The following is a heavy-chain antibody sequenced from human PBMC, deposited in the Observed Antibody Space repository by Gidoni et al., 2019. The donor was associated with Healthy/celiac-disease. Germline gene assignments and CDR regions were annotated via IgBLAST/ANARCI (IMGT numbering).Heavy chain of an antibody. J-gene: IGHJ4*02. CDR2: IYDSGST. V-gene: IGHV4-31*03. D-gene: IGHD3-22*01. CDR3: ARGGGYYDSSAIGGVDY. CDR1: GGYISSGGYY. Sequence: QVQLQESGPGLVKPSQTLSLTCTVSGGYISSGGYYWSWIRQHPGKGLEWIGYIYDSGSTYDNPSLKSRVTISVDTSKNQFSLKLSAVTAADTAMYYCARGGGYYDSSAIGGVDYWGQGTLVTVSS.